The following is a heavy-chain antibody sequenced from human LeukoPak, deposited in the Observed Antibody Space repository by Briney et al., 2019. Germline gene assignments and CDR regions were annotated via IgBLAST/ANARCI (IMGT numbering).Heavy chain of an antibody. J-gene: IGHJ5*02. V-gene: IGHV3-7*05. CDR1: GFTFSNYG. CDR2: IKQDGSEK. Sequence: GGPLRLSCAASGFTFSNYGMTWVRQAPGKGLEWVANIKQDGSEKYYVDSVKGRFTISRDNAKNSLYLQMNSLRAEDMAVYYCARGHVWFDPWGQGTLVTVSS. CDR3: ARGHVWFDP.